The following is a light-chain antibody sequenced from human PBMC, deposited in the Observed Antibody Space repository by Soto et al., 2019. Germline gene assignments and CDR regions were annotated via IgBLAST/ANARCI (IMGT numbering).Light chain of an antibody. V-gene: IGKV1-33*01. CDR3: QQYDNLPRYT. CDR2: DAS. CDR1: QDISNY. Sequence: DILMTQSPSSLSASVGDRVTITCKASQDISNYLNCYQQKTGKAPKLLIYDASNLETGVSSRFSGSGSGTDLIFTISSLQNEEIATYYCQQYDNLPRYTCGQGTKLEIK. J-gene: IGKJ2*01.